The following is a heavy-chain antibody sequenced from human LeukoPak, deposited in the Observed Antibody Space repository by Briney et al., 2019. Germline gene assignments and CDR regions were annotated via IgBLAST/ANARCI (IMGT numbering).Heavy chain of an antibody. Sequence: PGGSLRLSCAASGFTFSSYAMSWVRQPPGKGLEWIGSIYYSGSTYYNPSLKSRVTISVDTSKNQFSLKLSSVTAADTAVYYCARLDYYDSSGYYYVHWFDPWGQGTLVTVSS. CDR1: GFTFSSYA. CDR2: IYYSGST. D-gene: IGHD3-22*01. V-gene: IGHV4-39*01. J-gene: IGHJ5*02. CDR3: ARLDYYDSSGYYYVHWFDP.